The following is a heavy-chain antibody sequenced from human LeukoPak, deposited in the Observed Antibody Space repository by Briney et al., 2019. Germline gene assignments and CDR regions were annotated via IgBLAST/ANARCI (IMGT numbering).Heavy chain of an antibody. Sequence: GGSLRLSCAASGFPFSSYWMAWVRQAPGKGLEWVTSIKQDGGETFYVDSVKGRFTISRDNAKNSLYLQMNSLRAEDTAVYYCTREDHSNYNYWGQGTLVTVSS. CDR1: GFPFSSYW. CDR2: IKQDGGET. V-gene: IGHV3-7*01. J-gene: IGHJ4*02. D-gene: IGHD4-11*01. CDR3: TREDHSNYNY.